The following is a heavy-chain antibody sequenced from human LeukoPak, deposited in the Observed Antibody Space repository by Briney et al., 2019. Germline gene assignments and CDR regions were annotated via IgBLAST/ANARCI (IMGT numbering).Heavy chain of an antibody. Sequence: PGGSLRLSCAASGFTFSSYGMHWVRQAPGKGLEWVAVISYDGSNKYYADSVKGRFTISRDNSKNTLYLQMNSLRAEDTAVYYCAKGFGGWFGELSADYWGQGTLVTVSS. V-gene: IGHV3-30*18. CDR2: ISYDGSNK. CDR1: GFTFSSYG. CDR3: AKGFGGWFGELSADY. D-gene: IGHD3-10*01. J-gene: IGHJ4*02.